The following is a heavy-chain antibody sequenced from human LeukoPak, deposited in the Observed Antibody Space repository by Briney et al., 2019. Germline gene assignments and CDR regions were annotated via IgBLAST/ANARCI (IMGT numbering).Heavy chain of an antibody. CDR1: GYTFTSYA. CDR3: ARGGVGATMPGFDP. D-gene: IGHD1-26*01. CDR2: INTDTGNP. Sequence: GASVKVSCKASGYTFTSYAMNWVRQAPGQGLEWMGWINTDTGNPTYAQGFTGRFVFSLDTSVSTAYLQISSLKAEDTAVYYCARGGVGATMPGFDPWGQGTLVTVSS. J-gene: IGHJ5*02. V-gene: IGHV7-4-1*02.